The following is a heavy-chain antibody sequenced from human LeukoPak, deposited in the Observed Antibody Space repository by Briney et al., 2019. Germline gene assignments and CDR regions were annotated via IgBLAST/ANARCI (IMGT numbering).Heavy chain of an antibody. J-gene: IGHJ4*02. CDR3: ARTSGSGDSSGYYYSPDFDY. CDR1: GGSISSSSYY. Sequence: PSETLSLTCTVSGGSISSSSYYWGWIRQPPGKGLEWIGSIYYSGSTYYNPSLKSRVTISVDTSKNQFSLKLSSVTAADTAVYCCARTSGSGDSSGYYYSPDFDYWGQGTLVTVSS. D-gene: IGHD3-22*01. V-gene: IGHV4-39*01. CDR2: IYYSGST.